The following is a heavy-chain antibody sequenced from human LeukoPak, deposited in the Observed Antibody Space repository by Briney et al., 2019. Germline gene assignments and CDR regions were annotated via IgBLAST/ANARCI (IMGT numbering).Heavy chain of an antibody. J-gene: IGHJ4*02. CDR1: GFTFSNYA. CDR3: AREITDYGDYVVDY. CDR2: ISGSGDST. Sequence: PGGSLRLSCAASGFTFSNYAMSWVRQGPGKGLEWVSAISGSGDSTYYADSVKGRFTISRDNSKNTLYLQMNSLRAEDTAVYYCAREITDYGDYVVDYWGQGTLVTVSS. V-gene: IGHV3-23*01. D-gene: IGHD4-17*01.